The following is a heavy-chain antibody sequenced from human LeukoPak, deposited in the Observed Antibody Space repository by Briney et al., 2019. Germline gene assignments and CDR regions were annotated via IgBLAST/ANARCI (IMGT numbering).Heavy chain of an antibody. Sequence: GGSLRLSCAASGFTFSSYEMNWVRQAPGKGLEWVSYISSSGSTIYYADSVKGRFTISRDNAKNSLYLQMNSLRAEDTAVYYCARGPVGAAAGTGWFDPWGQGTLVTVSS. CDR2: ISSSGSTI. CDR3: ARGPVGAAAGTGWFDP. D-gene: IGHD6-13*01. CDR1: GFTFSSYE. J-gene: IGHJ5*02. V-gene: IGHV3-48*03.